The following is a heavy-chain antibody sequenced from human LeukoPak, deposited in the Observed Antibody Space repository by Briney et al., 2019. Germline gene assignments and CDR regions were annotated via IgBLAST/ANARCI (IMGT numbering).Heavy chain of an antibody. D-gene: IGHD1-26*01. CDR2: INPNSGGT. V-gene: IGHV1-2*02. Sequence: RASVTVSCKASGYTFTGYYMHWVRQAPGQGLEWMGWINPNSGGTNYAQKFQGRVTMTRDTSISTAYMELSRLRSDDTAVYYCARASARIERGSYRFDYWGQGTLVTVSS. CDR1: GYTFTGYY. J-gene: IGHJ4*02. CDR3: ARASARIERGSYRFDY.